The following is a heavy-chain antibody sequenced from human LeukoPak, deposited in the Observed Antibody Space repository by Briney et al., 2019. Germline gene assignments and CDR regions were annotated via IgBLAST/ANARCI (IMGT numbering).Heavy chain of an antibody. CDR1: GYSFTSYW. V-gene: IGHV5-51*01. D-gene: IGHD2-15*01. CDR2: IYPGDSDT. Sequence: GASLQIFCKGSGYSFTSYWIGWVRQMPGKGLEWMGIIYPGDSDTRYSPSFQGQVTISADKSISTAYLQWSSLKASDTAMYYCARQIGYCSGGSCPFDYWGQGTLVTVSS. J-gene: IGHJ4*02. CDR3: ARQIGYCSGGSCPFDY.